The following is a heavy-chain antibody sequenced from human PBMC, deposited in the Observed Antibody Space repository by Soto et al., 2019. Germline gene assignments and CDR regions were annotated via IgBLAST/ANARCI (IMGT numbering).Heavy chain of an antibody. Sequence: PGLPMRLPWAAAGCTSKNHGMRWIRKVQGKGPVWVSRINGDGSFTSYADAVKGRFTISRDNAKNTLYLQMNSLRAEDTAVYYCARAGASAPAAISGSDSWRQGTLVTGSS. V-gene: IGHV3-74*01. D-gene: IGHD2-2*01. CDR1: GCTSKNHG. J-gene: IGHJ5*01. CDR3: ARAGASAPAAISGSDS. CDR2: INGDGSFT.